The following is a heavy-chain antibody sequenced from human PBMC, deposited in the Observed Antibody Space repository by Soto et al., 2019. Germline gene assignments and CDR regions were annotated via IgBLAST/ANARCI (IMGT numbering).Heavy chain of an antibody. CDR3: ARTLYSYGPRFDY. CDR1: GGSISSYY. V-gene: IGHV4-59*01. CDR2: IYYSGST. D-gene: IGHD5-18*01. Sequence: LTWTVSGGSISSYYWSWILRPPGKGLEWIGYIYYSGSTNYNPSLKSRVTISVDTSKNQFSLKLSSVTAADTAVYYCARTLYSYGPRFDYWGQGTLVTVSS. J-gene: IGHJ4*02.